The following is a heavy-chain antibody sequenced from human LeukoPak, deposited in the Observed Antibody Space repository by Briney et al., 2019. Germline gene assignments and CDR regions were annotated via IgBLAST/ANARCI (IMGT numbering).Heavy chain of an antibody. CDR1: GFIFSSYS. CDR2: ISSSSSYI. V-gene: IGHV3-21*01. J-gene: IGHJ4*02. Sequence: GGSLRLSCAASGFIFSSYSMNWVRQAPGKGLEWVSSISSSSSYIYYADSVKGRFTISRDNAKNSLYLQMNSLRAEDTAVYYCARAREMTKDYWGQGTLVTVSS. CDR3: ARAREMTKDY. D-gene: IGHD5-24*01.